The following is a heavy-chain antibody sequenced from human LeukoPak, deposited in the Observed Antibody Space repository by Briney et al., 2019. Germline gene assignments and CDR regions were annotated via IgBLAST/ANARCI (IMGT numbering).Heavy chain of an antibody. D-gene: IGHD3-22*01. CDR3: ARSRAEGGTMIVVVSYWYFDL. Sequence: SETLSLTCTVSGGSISSSSYYWGWIRQPPGKGLEWIGSIYYSGSTYYNPSLKSRVTISVDTSKNQFSLKLSSVTAADTAVYYCARSRAEGGTMIVVVSYWYFDLWGRGTLVTVSS. J-gene: IGHJ2*01. V-gene: IGHV4-39*07. CDR1: GGSISSSSYY. CDR2: IYYSGST.